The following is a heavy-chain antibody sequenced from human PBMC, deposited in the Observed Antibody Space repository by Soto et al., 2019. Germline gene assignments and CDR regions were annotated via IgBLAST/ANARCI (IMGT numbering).Heavy chain of an antibody. V-gene: IGHV3-30*02. CDR1: GFTFSSYG. CDR3: AKDRSYGGNPRDYYYGMDV. Sequence: GSLRLSGAASGFTFSSYGMHWVRQAPGKGLEWVAVIWYDGSNKYYADSVKGRFTISRDNSKNTLYLQMNSLRAEDTAVYYCAKDRSYGGNPRDYYYGMDVWGQGTTVTVSS. J-gene: IGHJ6*02. D-gene: IGHD4-17*01. CDR2: IWYDGSNK.